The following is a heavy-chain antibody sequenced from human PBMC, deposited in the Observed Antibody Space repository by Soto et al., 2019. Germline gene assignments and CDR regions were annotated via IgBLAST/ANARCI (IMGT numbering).Heavy chain of an antibody. CDR1: GGSISSYY. CDR2: IYYSGST. J-gene: IGHJ6*03. Sequence: PSETLSLTCTVSGGSISSYYWSWIRQPPGKGLEWIGYIYYSGSTNYNPSLKSRVTISVDTSKNQFSLKLSSVTAADTAVYYCARGKSPFFTSQLGYYYYMDVWGKGTTVTVSS. CDR3: ARGKSPFFTSQLGYYYYMDV. V-gene: IGHV4-59*01. D-gene: IGHD2-2*01.